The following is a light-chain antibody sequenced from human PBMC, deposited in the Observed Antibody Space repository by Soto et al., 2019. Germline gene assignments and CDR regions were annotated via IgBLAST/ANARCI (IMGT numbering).Light chain of an antibody. J-gene: IGKJ2*01. V-gene: IGKV3-20*01. CDR1: QSVTSSC. CDR2: GAS. CDR3: QKYGTSPYT. Sequence: EIVLTQSPGTLSLSPVERATLSCRASQSVTSSCLAWYQQKPGQAPRLLISGASRRYTGIQDRFSGSESWTDFTLTITRLEPEDFAVYYCQKYGTSPYTFGQGTKLGIK.